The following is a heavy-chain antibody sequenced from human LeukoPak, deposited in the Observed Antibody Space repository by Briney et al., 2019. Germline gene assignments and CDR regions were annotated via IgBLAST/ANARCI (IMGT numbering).Heavy chain of an antibody. CDR1: GDSISSSSYY. J-gene: IGHJ4*02. D-gene: IGHD3-16*02. CDR2: MYYSGST. Sequence: PSETLSLTCTVSGDSISSSSYYWGWIRQPPGKGLEWIGSMYYSGSTYYNPSLKSRVTISVDTSKNQFSLKLSSVTAADTAVYYCAMKQWVIYYFESWGQGSLVTVSS. V-gene: IGHV4-39*01. CDR3: AMKQWVIYYFES.